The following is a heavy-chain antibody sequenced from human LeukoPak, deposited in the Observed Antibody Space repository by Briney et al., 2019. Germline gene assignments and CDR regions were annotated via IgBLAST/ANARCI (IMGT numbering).Heavy chain of an antibody. CDR2: INHSGST. D-gene: IGHD3-16*02. CDR3: ARVSGVMSSVGGVITYFGN. V-gene: IGHV4-34*01. Sequence: SETLSLTCAVYGVSFNDYYWTWIRQPPGKGLEWIGEINHSGSTDYNPSLRSRVTISVDPSKNQFSLQLSSVTAADTGVYYCARVSGVMSSVGGVITYFGNWGQGSLVTVSS. J-gene: IGHJ4*02. CDR1: GVSFNDYY.